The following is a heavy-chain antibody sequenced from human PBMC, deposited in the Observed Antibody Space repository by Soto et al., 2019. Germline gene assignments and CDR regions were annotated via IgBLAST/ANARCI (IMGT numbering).Heavy chain of an antibody. J-gene: IGHJ6*02. Sequence: QVQLQESGPGLVKPSQTLSLTCTVSGGSISSGGYYWTWIRQHPGKGLEWIGYNYYSGITYYNPSLKSLVTIPLDTSKHQFSLKLSSVTAADTAVYYCARGSSIAGLYYGMDVWGQGTTVTVSS. CDR2: NYYSGIT. V-gene: IGHV4-31*01. CDR1: GGSISSGGYY. CDR3: ARGSSIAGLYYGMDV. D-gene: IGHD6-6*01.